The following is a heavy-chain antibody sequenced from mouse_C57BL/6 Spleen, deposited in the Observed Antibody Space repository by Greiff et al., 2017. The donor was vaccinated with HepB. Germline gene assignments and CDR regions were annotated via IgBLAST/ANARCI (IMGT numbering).Heavy chain of an antibody. D-gene: IGHD2-3*01. Sequence: QVQLQQPGAELVRPGSSVKLSCKASGYTFTSYWMHWVKQRPIQGLEWIGNIDPSDSETHYNQKFKDKATLTVDKSSSTAYMQLSSLTSEDSAVYYCARGYDGYCLAYWGQGTLVTVSA. CDR2: IDPSDSET. J-gene: IGHJ3*01. V-gene: IGHV1-52*01. CDR3: ARGYDGYCLAY. CDR1: GYTFTSYW.